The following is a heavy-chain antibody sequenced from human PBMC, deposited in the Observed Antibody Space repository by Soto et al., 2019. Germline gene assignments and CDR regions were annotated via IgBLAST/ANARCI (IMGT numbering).Heavy chain of an antibody. D-gene: IGHD1-26*01. CDR3: ARGGGSRAEYFQH. J-gene: IGHJ1*01. Sequence: QVQLVESGGGVVQPGGSLTLSCVVSGLTFTTYGMHWVRQAPGKGLEWVAVIWYDGRIKYYGDSVKGRFTISRDNSKNTRYLQMNSLRGEDTAVYYCARGGGSRAEYFQHWGQGTLVTVSS. CDR2: IWYDGRIK. V-gene: IGHV3-33*01. CDR1: GLTFTTYG.